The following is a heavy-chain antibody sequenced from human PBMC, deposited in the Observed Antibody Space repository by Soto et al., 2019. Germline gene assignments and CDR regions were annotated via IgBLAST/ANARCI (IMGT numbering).Heavy chain of an antibody. Sequence: GVCLRISCAAYGFTFDDYGMSWVRQAPGKGLEWVSGINWNGGSTGYADSVKGRFTISRDNAKNSLYLQMNSLRAEDTALYYCARDRSDTMIVRLFDYWGQGT. CDR3: ARDRSDTMIVRLFDY. D-gene: IGHD3-22*01. CDR2: INWNGGST. J-gene: IGHJ4*02. V-gene: IGHV3-20*04. CDR1: GFTFDDYG.